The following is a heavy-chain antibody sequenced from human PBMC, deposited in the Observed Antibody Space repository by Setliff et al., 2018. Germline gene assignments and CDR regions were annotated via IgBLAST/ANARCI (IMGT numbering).Heavy chain of an antibody. CDR3: FGAGTCSY. CDR2: TSTTGRT. Sequence: GGSLRLSCAASGFTFSTYSMNWVRQAPGKGLEWVASTSTTGRTNYADSVKGRFIISRDNSKNTFDLQMNSLRAEDTAVYYCFGAGTCSYWGQGALVTVSS. CDR1: GFTFSTYS. D-gene: IGHD3-10*01. J-gene: IGHJ4*02. V-gene: IGHV3-21*01.